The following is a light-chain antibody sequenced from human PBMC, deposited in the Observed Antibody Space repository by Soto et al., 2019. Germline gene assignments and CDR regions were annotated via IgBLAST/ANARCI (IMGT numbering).Light chain of an antibody. CDR1: SSDVGGYNY. CDR2: EVS. J-gene: IGLJ1*01. V-gene: IGLV2-14*01. Sequence: SVLTQPASVSGSPGQSITISCTGTSSDVGGYNYVSWYQQHPGKAPKLMIYEVSNRPSGVSNRFSGSKSGNTASLTISGLQAEDEADYYCSLYTSSSTYVFGTGTKLTVL. CDR3: SLYTSSSTYV.